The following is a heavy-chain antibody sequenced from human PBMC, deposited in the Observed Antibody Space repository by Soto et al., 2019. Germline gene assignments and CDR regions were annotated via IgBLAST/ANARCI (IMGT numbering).Heavy chain of an antibody. D-gene: IGHD6-19*01. CDR2: VSHDGRNT. J-gene: IGHJ4*02. Sequence: VQLVESGGGVVQPGRSLLLSCAASGFTFSDYAMHWVRQAPGKGLAWVAVVSHDGRNTHYADSVKGRFTISRDSSKNTVSLEMTSLRAEDTAVYYCAKGGRQWLVTSDFNYWGQGALVTVSS. CDR1: GFTFSDYA. V-gene: IGHV3-30*18. CDR3: AKGGRQWLVTSDFNY.